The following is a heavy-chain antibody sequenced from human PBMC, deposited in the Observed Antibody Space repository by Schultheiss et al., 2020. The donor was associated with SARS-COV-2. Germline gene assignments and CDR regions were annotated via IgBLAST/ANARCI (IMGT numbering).Heavy chain of an antibody. Sequence: GSLRLSCAVYGGSFSGYYWSWIRQPPGKGLEWIGEINHSGSTNYNPSLKSRVTISVDTSKNQFSLQLNSVTPEDTAVYYCAREAVAVAGTEYYYYYMDVWGKGTTVTVSS. CDR3: AREAVAVAGTEYYYYYMDV. D-gene: IGHD6-19*01. V-gene: IGHV4-34*01. J-gene: IGHJ6*03. CDR1: GGSFSGYY. CDR2: INHSGST.